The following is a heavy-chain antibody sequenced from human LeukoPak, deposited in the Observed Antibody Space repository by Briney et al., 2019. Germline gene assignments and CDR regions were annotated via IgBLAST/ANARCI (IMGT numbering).Heavy chain of an antibody. CDR1: GFTFSSYG. D-gene: IGHD3-22*01. CDR3: AKDEYYYDSSGYYYYYYGMDV. J-gene: IGHJ6*02. Sequence: PGGSLRLSCAASGFTFSSYGMHWVRQASGKGLEWVAVISYDGSNKYYADSVKGRFTISRDNSKNTLYLQMNSLRAEDTAVYYCAKDEYYYDSSGYYYYYYGMDVWGQGTTVTVSS. V-gene: IGHV3-30*18. CDR2: ISYDGSNK.